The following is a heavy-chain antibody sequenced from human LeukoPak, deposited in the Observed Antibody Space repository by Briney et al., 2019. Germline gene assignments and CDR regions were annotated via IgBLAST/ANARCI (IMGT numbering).Heavy chain of an antibody. D-gene: IGHD1-1*01. CDR3: AKGQELDDGGFDS. J-gene: IGHJ4*02. Sequence: GGSLRLSCTASGFTFSSLAMTWVRQAPGKGLEWVSNIRSNGDTTYNADSVKGRFTISRDNSKNTLYLALNSLRGEDTATVYCAKGQELDDGGFDSWGQGTMVTVSS. V-gene: IGHV3-23*01. CDR1: GFTFSSLA. CDR2: IRSNGDTT.